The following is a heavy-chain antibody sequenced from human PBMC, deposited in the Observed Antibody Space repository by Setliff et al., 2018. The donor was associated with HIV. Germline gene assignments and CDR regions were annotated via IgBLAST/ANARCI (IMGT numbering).Heavy chain of an antibody. CDR3: ARDNGRYFDRGWFDP. D-gene: IGHD3-9*01. J-gene: IGHJ5*02. Sequence: GESLKISCAASGFAFSFYWMSWVRQAPGKGLEWVANIKEDGSEKYYVDSVKGRFTISRDNAENSLYLQMNSLRAEDTAVYYCARDNGRYFDRGWFDPWGQGALVTVSS. CDR1: GFAFSFYW. CDR2: IKEDGSEK. V-gene: IGHV3-7*01.